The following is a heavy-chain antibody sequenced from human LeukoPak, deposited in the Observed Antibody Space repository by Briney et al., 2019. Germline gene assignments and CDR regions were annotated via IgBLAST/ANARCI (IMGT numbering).Heavy chain of an antibody. CDR1: GYTFTGYY. D-gene: IGHD3-9*01. Sequence: GASVKVSCKASGYTFTGYYMHWVRQAPGQGLEWMGWINPNSGGTNYAQKFQGRVTMTRDTSISTAYMELSRLRSDDTAVYYCAREYLDETATRPGFDYWGQGTLVTVSS. CDR3: AREYLDETATRPGFDY. CDR2: INPNSGGT. J-gene: IGHJ4*02. V-gene: IGHV1-2*02.